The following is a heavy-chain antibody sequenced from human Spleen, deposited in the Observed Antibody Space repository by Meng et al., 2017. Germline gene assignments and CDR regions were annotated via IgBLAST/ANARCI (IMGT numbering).Heavy chain of an antibody. V-gene: IGHV3-23*01. CDR2: ISSSGSST. CDR3: AKALVGKDY. D-gene: IGHD2-15*01. CDR1: GFTFSSLA. Sequence: EVLLLESGGGLVQPGGAVRLSCAASGFTFSSLAMSWVRQATGKGLEWVSAISSSGSSTYYAVSVKVRFTISRDNSKNTLYLQMNSLRAEDTAVYDCAKALVGKDYWGQGTLVTVSS. J-gene: IGHJ4*02.